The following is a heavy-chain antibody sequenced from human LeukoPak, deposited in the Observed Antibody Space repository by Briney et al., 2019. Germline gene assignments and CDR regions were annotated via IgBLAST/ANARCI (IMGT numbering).Heavy chain of an antibody. Sequence: PGGSLRLSCAASGFTFSSYVMSWVRQAPGKGLEWVSTIGGSGGGTGGSTYYTDSVKGRFTISRDNSKNTLNLQMHSLRAEDTAVYYCAKETYYYDRSGYYTNYFDYWGQGTLVSVSS. CDR3: AKETYYYDRSGYYTNYFDY. CDR2: IGGSGGGTGGST. CDR1: GFTFSSYV. J-gene: IGHJ4*02. D-gene: IGHD3-22*01. V-gene: IGHV3-23*01.